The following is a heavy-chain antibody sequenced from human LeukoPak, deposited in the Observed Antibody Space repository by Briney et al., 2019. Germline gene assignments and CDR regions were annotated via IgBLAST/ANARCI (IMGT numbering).Heavy chain of an antibody. V-gene: IGHV1-8*01. Sequence: ASVKVSCKASGYTFTTYDINWVRQATGRGLEWMGWMSPNNGNTGYAQKFQGRVTMTRDTSINTAYMELSSLTSEDTAVYYCARNPYGTGHFDPWGQGSLVTVSS. J-gene: IGHJ5*02. CDR3: ARNPYGTGHFDP. D-gene: IGHD2-8*02. CDR2: MSPNNGNT. CDR1: GYTFTTYD.